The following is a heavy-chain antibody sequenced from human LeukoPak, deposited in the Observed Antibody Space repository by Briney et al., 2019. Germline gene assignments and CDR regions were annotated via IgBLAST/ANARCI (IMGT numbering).Heavy chain of an antibody. Sequence: SVKVSCKASGGTFSSYAISWVRQAPGQGLEWMGGIIPISGTANYAQKFQGRVTITTDESTSTAYMELSSLRSEDTAVYYCARDRSGRNYLFDYWGQGTLVTVSS. CDR1: GGTFSSYA. CDR2: IIPISGTA. D-gene: IGHD1-7*01. CDR3: ARDRSGRNYLFDY. J-gene: IGHJ4*02. V-gene: IGHV1-69*05.